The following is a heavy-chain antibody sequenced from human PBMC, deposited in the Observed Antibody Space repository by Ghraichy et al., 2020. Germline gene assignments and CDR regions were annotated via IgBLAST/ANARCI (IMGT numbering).Heavy chain of an antibody. D-gene: IGHD1-26*01. V-gene: IGHV4-34*01. J-gene: IGHJ4*02. CDR3: AKLGGGLATSTAWATVNYFDY. CDR1: GGPFSGYY. CDR2: INHEGIT. Sequence: SETLSLTCAVYGGPFSGYYWSWIRQPPGKGLEWIGQINHEGITDYNPSLKSRVTISLDRSKDQFSLKLTSVTAADTAVYYCAKLGGGLATSTAWATVNYFDYCGQGTLVTVSS.